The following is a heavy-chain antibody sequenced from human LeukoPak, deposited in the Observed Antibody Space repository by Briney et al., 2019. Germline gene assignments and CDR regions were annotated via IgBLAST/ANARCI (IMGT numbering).Heavy chain of an antibody. CDR1: GGPISSYY. D-gene: IGHD3-22*01. J-gene: IGHJ4*02. CDR3: ARGVFYYDTSGRGYYFDY. V-gene: IGHV4-4*07. CDR2: IYTSGGT. Sequence: SDTLSLTCTVSGGPISSYYWSWIRQPAGKGVDGIGRIYTSGGTVYNTSLKSRVTMSVDTSKTQFSLKLSSVTAADTAVYYCARGVFYYDTSGRGYYFDYGGQGTLVTVSS.